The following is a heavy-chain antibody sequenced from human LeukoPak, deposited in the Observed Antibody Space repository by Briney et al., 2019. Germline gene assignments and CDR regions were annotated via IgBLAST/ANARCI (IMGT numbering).Heavy chain of an antibody. CDR3: AHDLIRGRWFDS. D-gene: IGHD3-16*01. Sequence: PSETLSLTCGVSGYSISSGYYWGWIRQPPGKVLEWIGSIYHSGSTYYNPSLKSRVTISVDTSKNQFSLKLSSVTAADTAVYYCAHDLIRGRWFDSWGQGTLVTVFS. CDR1: GYSISSGYY. J-gene: IGHJ5*01. V-gene: IGHV4-38-2*01. CDR2: IYHSGST.